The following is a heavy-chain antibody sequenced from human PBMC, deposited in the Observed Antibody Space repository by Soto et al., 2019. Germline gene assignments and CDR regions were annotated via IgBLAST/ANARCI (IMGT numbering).Heavy chain of an antibody. J-gene: IGHJ5*02. CDR1: GYTFTSYD. D-gene: IGHD6-13*01. Sequence: ASVKVSCKASGYTFTSYDMHWVRQAPGQRLEWMGWINAGNGNTKYSQKFQGRVTVTRDTSASTAYMELSSLRSEDTAVHYCAIEGSRQLVPVPNLFDLWGQGTLVTVSS. CDR3: AIEGSRQLVPVPNLFDL. CDR2: INAGNGNT. V-gene: IGHV1-3*01.